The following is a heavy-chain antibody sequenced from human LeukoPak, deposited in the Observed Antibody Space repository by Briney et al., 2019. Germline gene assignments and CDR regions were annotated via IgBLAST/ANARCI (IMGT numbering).Heavy chain of an antibody. CDR1: GDSISRGHY. CDR3: ARGPYSYDSSGAFDI. D-gene: IGHD3-22*01. Sequence: PSETLSLTCTVSGDSISRGHYWGWIRQSPGKGLECIGSIYHSGTTYYSPSLKSRVTISVDTSKNQFSLRLSSVTAADTAVYFCARGPYSYDSSGAFDIWGQGTMVTVSS. J-gene: IGHJ3*02. CDR2: IYHSGTT. V-gene: IGHV4-38-2*02.